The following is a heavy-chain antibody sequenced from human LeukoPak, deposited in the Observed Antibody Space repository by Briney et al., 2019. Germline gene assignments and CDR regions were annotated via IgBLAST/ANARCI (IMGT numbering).Heavy chain of an antibody. Sequence: ASVKVSCKASGYTFTGYYMHWVRQAPGQGLEWMGWINPNSGGTNYAQKFQGRVTKTRDTSISTAYMELSRLRSDDTAVYYCARDQDIVVVPAAMGYWGQGTLVTVSS. J-gene: IGHJ4*02. CDR2: INPNSGGT. D-gene: IGHD2-2*01. V-gene: IGHV1-2*02. CDR1: GYTFTGYY. CDR3: ARDQDIVVVPAAMGY.